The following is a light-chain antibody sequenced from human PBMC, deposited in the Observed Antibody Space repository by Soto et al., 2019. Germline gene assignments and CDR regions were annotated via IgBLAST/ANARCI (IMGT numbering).Light chain of an antibody. J-gene: IGLJ3*02. CDR3: SSYTSSSTWV. CDR2: EVS. V-gene: IGLV2-14*01. Sequence: QSALTQPASVSGSPGQSITISCTGTSSDVGGYNYVSWYQQHPGKAPKLMICEVSNQPSGVSNRFSGSKSGNTASLTISGLQAEDEADYYCSSYTSSSTWVFGGGTKLTVL. CDR1: SSDVGGYNY.